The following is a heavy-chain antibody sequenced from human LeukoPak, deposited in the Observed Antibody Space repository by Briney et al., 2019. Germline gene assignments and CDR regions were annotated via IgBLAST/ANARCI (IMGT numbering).Heavy chain of an antibody. Sequence: GGSLRLSCVASGFTFRTYAMSWVRQAPGKGLEWVSGISDSGGTTYYVDSVKGRFTISRDNSKNTLYLQINSLRAEDTAVYYCAKPARTDYTDYWGQGTLVTVSS. V-gene: IGHV3-23*01. D-gene: IGHD1-14*01. J-gene: IGHJ4*02. CDR1: GFTFRTYA. CDR3: AKPARTDYTDY. CDR2: ISDSGGTT.